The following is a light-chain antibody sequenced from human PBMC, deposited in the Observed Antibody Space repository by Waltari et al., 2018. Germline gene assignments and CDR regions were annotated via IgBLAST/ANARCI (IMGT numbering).Light chain of an antibody. Sequence: EIVMTQFPATLSVSPGERVTLSCRASQSISSNLAWYQQKPGQAPRPLIYGASTRATGIPARFSGSGSGTEFTLTISSLQSEDFAVYYCQQYNNWPWTFGQGTKVEIK. V-gene: IGKV3-15*01. J-gene: IGKJ1*01. CDR3: QQYNNWPWT. CDR2: GAS. CDR1: QSISSN.